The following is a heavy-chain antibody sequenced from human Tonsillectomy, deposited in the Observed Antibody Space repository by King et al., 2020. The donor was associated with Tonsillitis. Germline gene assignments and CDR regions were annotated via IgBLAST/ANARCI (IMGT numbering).Heavy chain of an antibody. J-gene: IGHJ2*01. CDR1: GGTFSSDA. CDR2: SIPKSGIV. D-gene: IGHD4-11*01. CDR3: ARKLQSDWYFDL. V-gene: IGHV1-69*01. Sequence: QLVQSVAEVKKPGSSVKGSWKASGGTFSSDAVNWVRQAPGQGLEWMGGSIPKSGIVNYAQKFQGRVTITAVASTGTVYMELSSLRSEDTAVFYCARKLQSDWYFDLWGRGTLVIVSS.